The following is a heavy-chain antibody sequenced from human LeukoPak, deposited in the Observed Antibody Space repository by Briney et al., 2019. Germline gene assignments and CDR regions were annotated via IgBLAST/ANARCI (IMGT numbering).Heavy chain of an antibody. CDR1: GFTFSSYA. V-gene: IGHV3-23*01. CDR3: AKGAPDYDFWSGYRNTYYYYGMDV. CDR2: ISGSGGST. J-gene: IGHJ6*02. Sequence: PGGSQRLSCAASGFTFSSYAMSWVRQAPGKGLEWVSAISGSGGSTYYADSVKGRFTISRDNSKNTLYLQMNSLRAEDTAVYYCAKGAPDYDFWSGYRNTYYYYGMDVWGQGTTVTVSS. D-gene: IGHD3-3*01.